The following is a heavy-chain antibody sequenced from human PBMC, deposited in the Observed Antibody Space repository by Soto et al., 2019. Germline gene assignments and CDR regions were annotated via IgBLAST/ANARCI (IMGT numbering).Heavy chain of an antibody. D-gene: IGHD3-3*01. V-gene: IGHV3-30-3*01. CDR2: ISYDGSNK. CDR3: ARDSITIFGVVVSPLFDY. J-gene: IGHJ4*02. CDR1: GFTFSSYA. Sequence: QVQLVESGGGVVQPGRSLRLSCAASGFTFSSYAMHWVRQAPGKGLEWVAVISYDGSNKYYADSVKGRFTVSRDNSKATLYLQMNSLRAEDTAVYYCARDSITIFGVVVSPLFDYWGQGTLVTVSS.